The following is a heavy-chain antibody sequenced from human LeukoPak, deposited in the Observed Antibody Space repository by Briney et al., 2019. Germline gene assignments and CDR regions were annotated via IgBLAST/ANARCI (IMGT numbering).Heavy chain of an antibody. Sequence: PSETLSLTCSVSGGSISSHYWSWIRQPPGMGLEWIGYISYSGSTNYNPSLRSRVTISLDTSTNQFSLNLSSVTAADTAVYYCASTVYNSNWFSSWFDPWGQGTLVTVSS. D-gene: IGHD6-13*01. V-gene: IGHV4-59*11. CDR3: ASTVYNSNWFSSWFDP. CDR1: GGSISSHY. CDR2: ISYSGST. J-gene: IGHJ5*02.